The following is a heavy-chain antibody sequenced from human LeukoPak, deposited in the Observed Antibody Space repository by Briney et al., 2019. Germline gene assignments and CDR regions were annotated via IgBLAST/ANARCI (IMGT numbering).Heavy chain of an antibody. CDR3: ARPPSGSYYYFDY. Sequence: SETLSLTCTVSGDSFSNYYWSWIRQPPGKGLEWIGYISDRGSTNYNPSLKSRVTISVDTSKYQFSLKLNSLTAADTAVYYCARPPSGSYYYFDYWGQGTLVTVSS. CDR2: ISDRGST. CDR1: GDSFSNYY. V-gene: IGHV4-59*08. D-gene: IGHD3-10*01. J-gene: IGHJ4*02.